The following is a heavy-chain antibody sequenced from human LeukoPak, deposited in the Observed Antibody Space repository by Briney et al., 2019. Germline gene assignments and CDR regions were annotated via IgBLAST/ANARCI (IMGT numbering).Heavy chain of an antibody. J-gene: IGHJ4*02. V-gene: IGHV3-30*02. CDR1: GFTFSSYG. CDR3: AGRYCSSTSCYSDY. CDR2: IRYDGSNK. D-gene: IGHD2-2*02. Sequence: PGGSLRLSCAASGFTFSSYGMHWVRPAPGKGLEWGAFIRYDGSNKYYADSVKGRFTISRDNSKNTLYLQMNSLRAEDTAVYYCAGRYCSSTSCYSDYWGQGTLVTVSS.